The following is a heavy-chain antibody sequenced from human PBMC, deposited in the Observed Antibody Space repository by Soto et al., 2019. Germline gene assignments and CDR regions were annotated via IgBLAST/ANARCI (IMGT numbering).Heavy chain of an antibody. CDR2: IIPIFGTA. D-gene: IGHD5-18*01. CDR3: ARDVDSYGPRTNWFDP. V-gene: IGHV1-69*12. J-gene: IGHJ5*02. Sequence: QVQLVQSGAEVKKPGSSVKVSCKASRGTFSSYAISWVRQAPGQGLEWMGGIIPIFGTANYAQKFQGRVTITADESTSTAYMELSSLRSEDTAVYYCARDVDSYGPRTNWFDPWGQGTLVTVSS. CDR1: RGTFSSYA.